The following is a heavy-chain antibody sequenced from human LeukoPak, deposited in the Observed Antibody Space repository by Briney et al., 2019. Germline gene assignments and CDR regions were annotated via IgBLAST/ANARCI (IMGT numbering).Heavy chain of an antibody. CDR3: AKTYYYDTTGYLGH. V-gene: IGHV1-2*02. Sequence: ASVKVSCKASGYTFTGYYMHWVRQAPGQGLEWMGWMNPNSGDKNYAQKFQGRVTMTRDTSITTAYMELSRLTSDDTAVYYCAKTYYYDTTGYLGHWGQGTLVTVSS. J-gene: IGHJ4*02. D-gene: IGHD3-22*01. CDR1: GYTFTGYY. CDR2: MNPNSGDK.